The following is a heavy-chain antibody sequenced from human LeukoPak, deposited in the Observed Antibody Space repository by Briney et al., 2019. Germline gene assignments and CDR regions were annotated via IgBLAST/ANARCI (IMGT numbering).Heavy chain of an antibody. CDR1: GFTFSSYA. J-gene: IGHJ4*02. CDR2: ISGSGGST. V-gene: IGHV3-23*01. D-gene: IGHD5-24*01. CDR3: ARGRWLFDY. Sequence: GGSLRLSCAASGFTFSSYAMSWVRQAPGKGLEWVSAISGSGGSTYYADSVKGRFTISRDNAKNSLYLQMNSLRAEDTAVYYCARGRWLFDYWGQGTLVTVSS.